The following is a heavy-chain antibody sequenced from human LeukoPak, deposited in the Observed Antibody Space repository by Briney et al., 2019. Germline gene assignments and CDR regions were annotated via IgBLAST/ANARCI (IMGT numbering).Heavy chain of an antibody. CDR3: ARYSDVPFDY. D-gene: IGHD2-15*01. CDR2: IPYDGSNK. Sequence: GGSLRLSCAASGFTFSTYYMNWVRQAPGKGLEWVALIPYDGSNKYYADSVKGRFTVSRDNPKNTLYLQMNSLSAEDTAVYYCARYSDVPFDYWGQGALVTVSS. V-gene: IGHV3-30*03. CDR1: GFTFSTYY. J-gene: IGHJ4*02.